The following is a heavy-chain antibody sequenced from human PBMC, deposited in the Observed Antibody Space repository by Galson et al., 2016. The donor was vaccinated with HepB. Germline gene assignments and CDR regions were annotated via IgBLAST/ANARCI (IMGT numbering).Heavy chain of an antibody. J-gene: IGHJ4*02. V-gene: IGHV3-23*01. Sequence: SLRLSCAASGFSFSSYAMSWVRQAPGKGLEWVSGITGSGGITYYADSVKGRFTISRDNSKTTLYLQISSLRAEDTAVYYCVSLGSGSYYRALFDYWGQGTLVTVSS. CDR3: VSLGSGSYYRALFDY. CDR2: ITGSGGIT. CDR1: GFSFSSYA. D-gene: IGHD3-10*01.